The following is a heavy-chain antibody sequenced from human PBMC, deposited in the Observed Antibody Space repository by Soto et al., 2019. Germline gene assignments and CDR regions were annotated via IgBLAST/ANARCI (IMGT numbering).Heavy chain of an antibody. D-gene: IGHD6-13*01. V-gene: IGHV4-4*02. CDR3: ARAEVIAAAGPFDY. CDR2: IYHSGST. CDR1: GGSISSSNW. Sequence: SETLSLTCAVSGGSISSSNWWSWVRQPPGKGLEWIGEIYHSGSTNYNPYLKSRVTISVDKSKNQFSLKLSSVTAADTAVYYRARAEVIAAAGPFDYWGQGTLVTVSS. J-gene: IGHJ4*02.